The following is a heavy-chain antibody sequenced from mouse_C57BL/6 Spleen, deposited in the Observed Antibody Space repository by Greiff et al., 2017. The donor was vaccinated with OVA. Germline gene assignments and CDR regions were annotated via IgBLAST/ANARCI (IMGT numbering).Heavy chain of an antibody. Sequence: VQLQQSGPELVKPGASVKISCKASGYAFSSSWMNWVKQRPGKGLEWIGRIYPGDGDTNYNGKFKGKATLTADKSSSTAYMQLSSLTSEDSAVYFCASGDSSGYVGYWGQGTTLTVSS. CDR2: IYPGDGDT. J-gene: IGHJ2*01. CDR1: GYAFSSSW. CDR3: ASGDSSGYVGY. D-gene: IGHD3-2*02. V-gene: IGHV1-82*01.